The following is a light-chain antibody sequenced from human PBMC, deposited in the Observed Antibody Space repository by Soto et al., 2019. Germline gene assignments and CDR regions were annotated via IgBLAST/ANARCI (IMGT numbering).Light chain of an antibody. Sequence: DIQMTQAPSTISASVGDRVTITCRASQSINAWLAWYQQKPGKAPKLLIYDVSTLDSGVPSRFSGSASGTEFTLTISSLESDDFATYYCQQYHRYSTFGQGTIVDIK. CDR1: QSINAW. CDR3: QQYHRYST. V-gene: IGKV1-5*01. CDR2: DVS. J-gene: IGKJ1*01.